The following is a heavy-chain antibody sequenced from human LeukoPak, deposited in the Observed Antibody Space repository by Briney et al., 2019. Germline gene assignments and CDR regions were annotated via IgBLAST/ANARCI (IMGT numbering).Heavy chain of an antibody. Sequence: GASVKVSCKASGYTFTGYYMHWVRQAPGQGLEWMGWINPNSGGTNYAQKFQGRVTMTRDTSISTAYMELSRLRSDDTAVYYCARVRLYGGFRAFDIWGQGTMVTVSS. D-gene: IGHD2-2*02. V-gene: IGHV1-2*02. J-gene: IGHJ3*02. CDR2: INPNSGGT. CDR1: GYTFTGYY. CDR3: ARVRLYGGFRAFDI.